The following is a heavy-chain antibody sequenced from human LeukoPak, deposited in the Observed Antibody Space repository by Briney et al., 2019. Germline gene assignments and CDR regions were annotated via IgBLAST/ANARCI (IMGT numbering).Heavy chain of an antibody. V-gene: IGHV1-69*05. CDR1: GGTFSSYA. J-gene: IGHJ6*03. CDR3: ARVGKRTIFGVDASSYYYYMDV. CDR2: IIPIFGTA. D-gene: IGHD3-3*01. Sequence: SVKVSCKASGGTFSSYAISWVRQAPGQGLEWMGGIIPIFGTANYAQKLQGRVTITTDESTSTAYMELSSMRSEDTAVYYCARVGKRTIFGVDASSYYYYMDVWGKGTTVTVSS.